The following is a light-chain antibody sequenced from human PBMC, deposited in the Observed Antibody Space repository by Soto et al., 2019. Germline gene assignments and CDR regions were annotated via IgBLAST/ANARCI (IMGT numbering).Light chain of an antibody. Sequence: EIVLTQSPGTLSLSPGERATLSCRASQSVSSTYLAWYQQKPGQPPRLLIYGASSRSTGIPDRLSGRGSKTDFTPTISRMESYDVAVYFCHHYGTAPGTCGQGTRLEIK. J-gene: IGKJ5*01. CDR1: QSVSSTY. V-gene: IGKV3-20*01. CDR3: HHYGTAPGT. CDR2: GAS.